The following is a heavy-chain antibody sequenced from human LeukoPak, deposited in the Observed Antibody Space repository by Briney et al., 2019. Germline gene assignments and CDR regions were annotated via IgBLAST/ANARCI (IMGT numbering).Heavy chain of an antibody. V-gene: IGHV4-38-2*02. CDR1: GYSLSSGYS. CDR2: IYHSGST. CDR3: ARGEVMDV. Sequence: PSETLSLTCTVSGYSLSSGYSWGWIRQPPGKGLEWIGSIYHSGSTYYNPSLKSRVTISVDTSKNQFSLKLSSVTAADTAVYYCARGEVMDVWGKGTTVTVSS. J-gene: IGHJ6*04.